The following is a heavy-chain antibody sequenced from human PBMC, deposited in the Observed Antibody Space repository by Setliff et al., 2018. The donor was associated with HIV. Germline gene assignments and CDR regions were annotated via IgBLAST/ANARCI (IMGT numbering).Heavy chain of an antibody. D-gene: IGHD6-13*01. J-gene: IGHJ6*02. CDR1: GGSISSSSYY. CDR3: ASGIAAASPNYYYYFGMDV. CDR2: IYYSGST. Sequence: ASETLSLTCTVSGGSISSSSYYWGWIRQPPGKGLEWIGSIYYSGSTYYNPSLKSRVTISVDTSKNQFSLKLSSVTAADTAVYYCASGIAAASPNYYYYFGMDVWGQGTTVTVSS. V-gene: IGHV4-39*01.